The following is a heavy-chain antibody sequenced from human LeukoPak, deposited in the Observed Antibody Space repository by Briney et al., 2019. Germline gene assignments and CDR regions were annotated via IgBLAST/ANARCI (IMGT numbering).Heavy chain of an antibody. Sequence: GRSLRLSCAASGFTFSSYSMNWVRQAPGKGLEWVSSISSSSSYIYYADSVKGRFTISRDNAKNSLYLQMNSLRAEDTAVYYCARIRCSGGSCYGLYYFDYWGQGTLVTVSS. J-gene: IGHJ4*02. D-gene: IGHD2-15*01. V-gene: IGHV3-21*01. CDR2: ISSSSSYI. CDR1: GFTFSSYS. CDR3: ARIRCSGGSCYGLYYFDY.